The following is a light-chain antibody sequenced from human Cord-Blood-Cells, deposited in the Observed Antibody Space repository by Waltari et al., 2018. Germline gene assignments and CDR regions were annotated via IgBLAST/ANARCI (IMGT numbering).Light chain of an antibody. Sequence: EIVLTQSPATLPLSPGERATLSCRASQSVSSYLAWYQQKPGQAPRLLIYDASNRATGIPARFSGSGSGTDFTLTISSLEPEDFAVYYCQQRSNWPFGQGTKVEIK. V-gene: IGKV3-11*01. CDR1: QSVSSY. CDR3: QQRSNWP. CDR2: DAS. J-gene: IGKJ1*01.